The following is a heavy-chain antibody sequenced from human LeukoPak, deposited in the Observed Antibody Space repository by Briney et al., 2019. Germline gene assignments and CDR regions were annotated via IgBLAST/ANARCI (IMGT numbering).Heavy chain of an antibody. V-gene: IGHV1-69*05. D-gene: IGHD2-15*01. Sequence: SVKVSCKASGGTFSSYAISWVRQAPGQGLEWMGGIIPIFGTANYAQKLQGRVTMTTDTSTSTAYMELRSLRSDDTAVYYCARDGIVVVVAATDAFDIWGQGTMVTVSS. J-gene: IGHJ3*02. CDR3: ARDGIVVVVAATDAFDI. CDR1: GGTFSSYA. CDR2: IIPIFGTA.